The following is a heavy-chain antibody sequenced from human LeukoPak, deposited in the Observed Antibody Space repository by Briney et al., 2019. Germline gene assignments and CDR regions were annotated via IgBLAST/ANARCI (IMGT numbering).Heavy chain of an antibody. V-gene: IGHV1-18*01. J-gene: IGHJ4*02. CDR3: ARVRFSSSWYTTVGHLDY. D-gene: IGHD6-13*01. Sequence: GASVKVSCKASGYTFTSYGISWVRQAPGQGLEWMGWISAYNGNTNYAQKLQGRVTMTTDTSTSTAYMELRSLRSDDTAVYYCARVRFSSSWYTTVGHLDYWGQGTLVTVSS. CDR2: ISAYNGNT. CDR1: GYTFTSYG.